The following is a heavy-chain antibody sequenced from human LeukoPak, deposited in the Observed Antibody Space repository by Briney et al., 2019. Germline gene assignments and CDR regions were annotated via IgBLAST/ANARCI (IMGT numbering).Heavy chain of an antibody. Sequence: PGGSLRLSCAASGFTFSSYSMNCVRQAPGKGLEWVSSISSSSSYIDYADSVKGRFTISRDNAKNSLYLQMNSLRAEDTAVYYCARVERYYYDSSGYNDYWGQGTLVTVSS. CDR2: ISSSSSYI. CDR1: GFTFSSYS. V-gene: IGHV3-21*01. J-gene: IGHJ4*02. CDR3: ARVERYYYDSSGYNDY. D-gene: IGHD3-22*01.